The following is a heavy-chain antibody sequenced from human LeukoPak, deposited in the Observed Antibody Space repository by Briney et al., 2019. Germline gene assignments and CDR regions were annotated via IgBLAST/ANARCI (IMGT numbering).Heavy chain of an antibody. V-gene: IGHV3-23*01. CDR3: AKSATYYDILTGYPDDYYYYGMDV. J-gene: IGHJ6*02. D-gene: IGHD3-9*01. CDR1: GFPFSSYA. Sequence: GGSLRLSCAASGFPFSSYAMSWVRQAPGKGLEWVSAISGSGGSTYYADSVKGRFTISRDNSKNTLYLQMNSLRAEDTAVYYCAKSATYYDILTGYPDDYYYYGMDVWGQGTTVTVSS. CDR2: ISGSGGST.